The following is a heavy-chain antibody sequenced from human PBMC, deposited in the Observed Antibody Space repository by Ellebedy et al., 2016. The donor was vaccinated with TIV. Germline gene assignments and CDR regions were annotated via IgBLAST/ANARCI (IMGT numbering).Heavy chain of an antibody. V-gene: IGHV4-31*01. Sequence: MPSETLSLTCTVSGYFIISGVHYFIWIRQHPGKCLLSIGLLFYSGSTYYNPSLKSLVTISVDTSKNQFSLKLTSVTAADTAVYYCARLARYYYYYGLDVWGQGTPVTVSS. CDR3: ARLARYYYYYGLDV. CDR2: LFYSGST. CDR1: GYFIISGVHY. J-gene: IGHJ6*02.